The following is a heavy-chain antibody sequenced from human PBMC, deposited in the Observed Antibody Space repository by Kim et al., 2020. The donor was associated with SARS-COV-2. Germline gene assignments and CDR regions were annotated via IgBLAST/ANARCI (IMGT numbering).Heavy chain of an antibody. Sequence: SVKGRFTISRDNSKNTLYLQMNSLRAEDTAVYYCAKRGTLTGYFYYFDYWGQGTLVTVSS. J-gene: IGHJ4*02. D-gene: IGHD3-9*01. CDR3: AKRGTLTGYFYYFDY. V-gene: IGHV3-23*01.